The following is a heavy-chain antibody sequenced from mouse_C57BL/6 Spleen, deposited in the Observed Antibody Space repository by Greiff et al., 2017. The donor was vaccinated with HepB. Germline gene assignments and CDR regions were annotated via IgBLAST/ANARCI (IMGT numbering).Heavy chain of an antibody. Sequence: QVQLQQPGAELVMPGASVTLSCKASGYTFTSYWMHWVKQRPGQGLEWIGEIDPSDSYTNYNQKFKGKSTLTGDKSSSTAYMQLSSLTSEDSAVYYCAKGSTEGEYFDVWGKGTTVTVSS. J-gene: IGHJ1*03. CDR3: AKGSTEGEYFDV. D-gene: IGHD1-1*01. CDR2: IDPSDSYT. V-gene: IGHV1-69*01. CDR1: GYTFTSYW.